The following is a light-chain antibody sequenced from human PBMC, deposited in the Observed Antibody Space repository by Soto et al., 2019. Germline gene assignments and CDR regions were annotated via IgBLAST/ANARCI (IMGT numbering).Light chain of an antibody. CDR1: KTLRTW. J-gene: IGKJ4*01. CDR2: DVS. Sequence: DIQMTQSPSTLSASVGDRVTINCRASKTLRTWLAWYQQKPGKAPKLLIYDVSILQSGVPSRFSGSGSGTEFTLTISSLQPDDFATYYCQQYNGYPLTFGGGTKVEFK. CDR3: QQYNGYPLT. V-gene: IGKV1-5*01.